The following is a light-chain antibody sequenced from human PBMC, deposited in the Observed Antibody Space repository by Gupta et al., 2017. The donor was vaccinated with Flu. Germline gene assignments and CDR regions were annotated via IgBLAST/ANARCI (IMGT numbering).Light chain of an antibody. V-gene: IGKV1-5*03. CDR3: QQYNSYSYT. CDR2: KAS. CDR1: QSISTW. Sequence: PSALSASVGDRVTNTILASQSISTWLAWYQHKPGKAPKVLIYKASSLESGVPSRFSGSGSGTEFTLTISSLQPDDFATYYCQQYNSYSYTFGEGTKVEIK. J-gene: IGKJ2*01.